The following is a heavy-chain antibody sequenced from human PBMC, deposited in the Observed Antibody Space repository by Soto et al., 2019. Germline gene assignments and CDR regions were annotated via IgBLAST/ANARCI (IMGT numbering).Heavy chain of an antibody. Sequence: QVQLVESGGSVVQPGTSLRLSCAASGFTFSSYGIHWVRQAPGKGLEWVALISHDGSRKEYAESQKGRFTISRDNSKNTVYQPMNSLSFDNTAVYFLAIDFSRGRSFLRGSNLWGQGTVGTDSS. J-gene: IGHJ3*01. D-gene: IGHD3-3*01. CDR1: GFTFSSYG. CDR2: ISHDGSRK. CDR3: AIDFSRGRSFLRGSNL. V-gene: IGHV3-30*03.